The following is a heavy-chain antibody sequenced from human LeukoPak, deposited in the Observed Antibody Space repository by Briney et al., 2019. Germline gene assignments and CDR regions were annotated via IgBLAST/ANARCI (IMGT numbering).Heavy chain of an antibody. D-gene: IGHD2-8*01. CDR3: ARAVLATKSDHWFDS. J-gene: IGHJ5*01. CDR2: IYYTGST. V-gene: IGHV4-59*01. CDR1: GGSISSFY. Sequence: SETLSLTCTVSGGSISSFYWSWIRQPPGKGLERIGYIYYTGSTNYNSSLKSRVTISVDTSKNQFSLNLSSVTAADTAMYYCARAVLATKSDHWFDSWGQGTLVTVSS.